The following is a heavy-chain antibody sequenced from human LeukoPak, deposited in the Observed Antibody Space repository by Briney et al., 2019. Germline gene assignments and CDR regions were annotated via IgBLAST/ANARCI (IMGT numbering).Heavy chain of an antibody. Sequence: ASVKVSCKASGYTFTGYTGQYIHSVRQAPGQGLELMGWIDPDSGGTKYAQKFRGRVTMTRDTSINTAYMELSSLRSDDTAVYYCAREGATDAFDIWGQGTMVTVSS. CDR2: IDPDSGGT. D-gene: IGHD1-26*01. CDR1: GYTFTGYTGQY. CDR3: AREGATDAFDI. V-gene: IGHV1-2*02. J-gene: IGHJ3*02.